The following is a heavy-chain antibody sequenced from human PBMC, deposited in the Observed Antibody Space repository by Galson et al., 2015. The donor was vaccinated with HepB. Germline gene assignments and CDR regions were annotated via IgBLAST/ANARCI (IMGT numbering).Heavy chain of an antibody. V-gene: IGHV3-15*07. CDR3: TTVRAATRCSSTSCYQIPHFDY. CDR2: IKSKTDGGTT. Sequence: SLRLSCAASGFTFSNAWMNWVRQAPGKGLEWVGRIKSKTDGGTTDYAAPVKGRFTISRDDSKNTLYLQMNSLKTEDTAVYYCTTVRAATRCSSTSCYQIPHFDYWGQGTLVTVSS. J-gene: IGHJ4*02. CDR1: GFTFSNAW. D-gene: IGHD2-2*01.